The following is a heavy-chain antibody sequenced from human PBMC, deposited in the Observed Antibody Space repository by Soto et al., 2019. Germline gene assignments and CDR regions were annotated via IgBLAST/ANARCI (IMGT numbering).Heavy chain of an antibody. D-gene: IGHD3-16*01. CDR2: IIPIFGTA. V-gene: IGHV1-69*12. Sequence: QVQLVQSGAEVKKPGSSVKVSCKASGGTFSSYAISWVRQAPGQGLEWMGGIIPIFGTANYAQKFQGRVTMNADESTSTADMELSSLRSDDTAVYYCARAVAPVGGGYYYGMDVWGQGTTVTVSS. J-gene: IGHJ6*02. CDR1: GGTFSSYA. CDR3: ARAVAPVGGGYYYGMDV.